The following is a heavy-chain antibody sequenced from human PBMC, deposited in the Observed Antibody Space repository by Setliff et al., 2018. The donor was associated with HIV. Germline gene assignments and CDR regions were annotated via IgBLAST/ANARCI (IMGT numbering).Heavy chain of an antibody. V-gene: IGHV3-7*01. J-gene: IGHJ4*02. CDR1: GLTFSSYW. Sequence: GGSLRLSCAASGLTFSSYWMSWVRQAPGRGLEWVANIKQDGSEKNYVDSVKGRFTISRDNAKNSQYLLMSDLRAEDTAVYYCAAVFTGEPGRSLDYWGQGTPVTVSS. D-gene: IGHD1-26*01. CDR2: IKQDGSEK. CDR3: AAVFTGEPGRSLDY.